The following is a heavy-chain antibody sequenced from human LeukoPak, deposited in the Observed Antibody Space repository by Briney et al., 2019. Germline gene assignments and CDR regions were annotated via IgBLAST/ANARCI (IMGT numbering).Heavy chain of an antibody. CDR2: IDPSDSYT. CDR3: ARHGTTVTTRD. CDR1: GFSFTSYW. V-gene: IGHV5-10-1*01. Sequence: GESLKISCKGSGFSFTSYWISWVRQMPGTGLERMGRIDPSDSYTNYSPSFQGHVTISADKSISTAYLQWSSLKASDTAMYYCARHGTTVTTRDWGQGTLVTVSS. J-gene: IGHJ4*02. D-gene: IGHD4-17*01.